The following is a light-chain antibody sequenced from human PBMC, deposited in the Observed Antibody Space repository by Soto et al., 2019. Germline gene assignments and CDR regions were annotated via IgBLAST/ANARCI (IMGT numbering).Light chain of an antibody. CDR2: RAS. Sequence: EIVMTQSPATLSLSPGERATLSCRASQSISDSVAWYQQKPGQAPRLLIFRASTRATGFPARFSGSGSGTEFNLTISSLQSEEFAIYYCQQYNKLPRANFGGGTKVDI. J-gene: IGKJ4*01. V-gene: IGKV3-15*01. CDR3: QQYNKLPRAN. CDR1: QSISDS.